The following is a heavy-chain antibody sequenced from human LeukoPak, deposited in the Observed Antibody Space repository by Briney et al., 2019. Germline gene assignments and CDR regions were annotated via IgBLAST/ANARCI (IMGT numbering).Heavy chain of an antibody. D-gene: IGHD6-19*01. J-gene: IGHJ3*02. CDR1: GFTFDDYG. CDR2: ISWNGGST. Sequence: GGSLRLSCAASGFTFDDYGMSWVRQAPGKGLEWVSGISWNGGSTGYADSVKGRFTISRDNAKNSLYLQMNSLRAEDTALYHCARDRSSSGWYRGDAFDIWGQGTMVTVSS. V-gene: IGHV3-20*01. CDR3: ARDRSSSGWYRGDAFDI.